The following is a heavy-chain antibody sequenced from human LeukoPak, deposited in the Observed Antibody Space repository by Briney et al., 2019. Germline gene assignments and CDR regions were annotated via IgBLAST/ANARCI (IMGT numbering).Heavy chain of an antibody. CDR3: ARLKPPVMDIDY. D-gene: IGHD2-2*03. CDR2: MNPNSGNT. CDR1: GYTFTSYD. J-gene: IGHJ4*02. V-gene: IGHV1-8*01. Sequence: PVASVKVSCKASGYTFTSYDINWVRQATGQGLEWMGWMNPNSGNTGYAQKFQGRVTMTRNTSISTAYMELSSLRSEDTAVYYCARLKPPVMDIDYWGQGTLVVVSS.